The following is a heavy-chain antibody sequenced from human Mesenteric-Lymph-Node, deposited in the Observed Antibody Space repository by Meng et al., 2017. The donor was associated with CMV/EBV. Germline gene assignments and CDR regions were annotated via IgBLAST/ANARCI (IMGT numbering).Heavy chain of an antibody. Sequence: QISLKESVPTLVKPTQTLTLTCTFTGFSLSTSGVGVGWIRQPPGKDLEWLALIYWDDAKRYSPSLKSRLTITKDTSKNQVVLTMTNMDPVDTATYYCAHSSGIAAAGPFYFDYWGQGTLVTVSS. CDR1: GFSLSTSGVG. CDR3: AHSSGIAAAGPFYFDY. D-gene: IGHD6-13*01. V-gene: IGHV2-5*02. CDR2: IYWDDAK. J-gene: IGHJ4*02.